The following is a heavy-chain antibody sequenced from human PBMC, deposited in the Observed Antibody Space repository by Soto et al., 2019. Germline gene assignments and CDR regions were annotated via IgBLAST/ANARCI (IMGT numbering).Heavy chain of an antibody. CDR3: TRAAWFPYLSFY. CDR1: GFTFSRFE. CDR2: ISSSGSTA. D-gene: IGHD3-10*01. Sequence: GSLRLSCAASGFTFSRFELHWVRQAPGKGLEWISYISSSGSTAYYASSVEGRFTISRDNANNSVYLQMDSLRAEDTALYYCTRAAWFPYLSFYWGQGALVTVSS. V-gene: IGHV3-48*03. J-gene: IGHJ4*02.